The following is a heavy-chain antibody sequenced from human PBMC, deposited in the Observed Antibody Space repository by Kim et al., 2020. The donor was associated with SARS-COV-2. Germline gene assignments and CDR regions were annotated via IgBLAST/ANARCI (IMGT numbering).Heavy chain of an antibody. J-gene: IGHJ4*02. V-gene: IGHV3-33*01. D-gene: IGHD3-10*01. Sequence: KDDAETVKRRFTISGDNDKNTPYLQMNSLRAEDTAVYYCARDIGFGETVDYWGQGTLVTVSS. CDR2: K. CDR3: ARDIGFGETVDY.